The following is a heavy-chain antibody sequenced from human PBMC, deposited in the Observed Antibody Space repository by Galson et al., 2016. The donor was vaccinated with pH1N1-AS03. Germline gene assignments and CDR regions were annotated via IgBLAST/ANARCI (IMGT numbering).Heavy chain of an antibody. CDR2: ISSSGNTI. V-gene: IGHV3-48*03. D-gene: IGHD2-8*02. CDR3: ARGRTGDLR. J-gene: IGHJ3*01. CDR1: GFSFSSYG. Sequence: LRLSCAASGFSFSSYGMHWVRQAPGKGLEWLSYISSSGNTIYYADSVKGRFTISRDNAKNSLYVQMNSLRAEDTAVYYCARGRTGDLRGGQGTMVTVSS.